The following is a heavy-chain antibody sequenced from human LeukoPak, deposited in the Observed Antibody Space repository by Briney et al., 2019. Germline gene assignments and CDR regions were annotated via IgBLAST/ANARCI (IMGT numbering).Heavy chain of an antibody. CDR2: ISGSGGST. J-gene: IGHJ6*02. CDR1: GFTFSSYA. Sequence: PGGSLRLSCAASGFTFSSYAMSWVRQAPGKGLEWVSAISGSGGSTYYADSVKGRFTISRDNSKNTLYLQMNSLRAEDTAVYYCAGANPAARARYHYYGMDVWGQGTTVTVSS. D-gene: IGHD2-2*01. V-gene: IGHV3-23*01. CDR3: AGANPAARARYHYYGMDV.